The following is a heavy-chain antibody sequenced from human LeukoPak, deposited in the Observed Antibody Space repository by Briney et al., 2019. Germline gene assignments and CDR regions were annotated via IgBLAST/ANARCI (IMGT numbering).Heavy chain of an antibody. CDR2: MNPNSGNT. V-gene: IGHV1-8*02. D-gene: IGHD3-22*01. CDR1: GYTFTSYG. J-gene: IGHJ4*02. Sequence: ASVKVSCKASGYTFTSYGISWVRQAPGQGLEWMGWMNPNSGNTGYAQKFQGRVTMTRNTSISTAYMELSSLRSEDTAVYYCARVVGPYYYDSSGYSYWGQGTLVTVSS. CDR3: ARVVGPYYYDSSGYSY.